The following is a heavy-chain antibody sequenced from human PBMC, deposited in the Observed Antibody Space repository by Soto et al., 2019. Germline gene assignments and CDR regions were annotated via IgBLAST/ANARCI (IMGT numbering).Heavy chain of an antibody. CDR2: ISPNSGDT. J-gene: IGHJ4*02. Sequence: QVQLVQSGAEVKKPGASVKVSCKASGYTFTGYYIHWVRQAPGQGLEWMGWISPNSGDTNCAQKFQGRLTMTREPSISTAYMELGSLISDETAGYYCARALKSGGGYWGQGTLVTVSS. CDR1: GYTFTGYY. CDR3: ARALKSGGGY. V-gene: IGHV1-2*02. D-gene: IGHD3-10*01.